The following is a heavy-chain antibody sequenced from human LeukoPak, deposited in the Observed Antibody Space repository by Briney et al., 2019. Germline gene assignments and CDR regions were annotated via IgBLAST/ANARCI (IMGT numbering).Heavy chain of an antibody. CDR3: ARVAVSGPTGWFDS. CDR2: ISSTSAYI. V-gene: IGHV3-21*01. CDR1: GFALKSYS. D-gene: IGHD2-8*02. Sequence: GGSLRLSCVGSGFALKSYSLSWVRQAPGKGLEWVSSISSTSAYIYYADSVKGRFTISRDNVDNVVYLQMNSLGAEDTAVYYCARVAVSGPTGWFDSWGQGTQVIVSS. J-gene: IGHJ5*01.